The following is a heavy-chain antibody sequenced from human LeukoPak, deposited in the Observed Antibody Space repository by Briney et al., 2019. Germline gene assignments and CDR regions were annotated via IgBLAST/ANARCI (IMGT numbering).Heavy chain of an antibody. Sequence: GSSVKVPCKASGGSFSSYAISWVRQAPGQGLEWMGGILPIFDTTNYAQKFQDRVTITADKSTSTAYMELSSLRSEDTAVYYCARVLGQQQLVRHFDYWGQGTLVTVSS. CDR1: GGSFSSYA. D-gene: IGHD6-13*01. CDR3: ARVLGQQQLVRHFDY. V-gene: IGHV1-69*06. CDR2: ILPIFDTT. J-gene: IGHJ4*02.